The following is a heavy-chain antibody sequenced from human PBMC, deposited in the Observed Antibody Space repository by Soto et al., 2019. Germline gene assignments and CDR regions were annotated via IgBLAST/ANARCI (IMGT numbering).Heavy chain of an antibody. D-gene: IGHD3-10*01. J-gene: IGHJ3*02. Sequence: GGSLRLSCAASGCTFSSYAMSWGRQAPGKGLEWVSAISGSGGSTYYADSVKGRFTTSRDNSKNTLYLEMNSLRDEDTAVYYCARDYGYAFDIWGQGTMVNVSS. CDR1: GCTFSSYA. CDR2: ISGSGGST. V-gene: IGHV3-23*01. CDR3: ARDYGYAFDI.